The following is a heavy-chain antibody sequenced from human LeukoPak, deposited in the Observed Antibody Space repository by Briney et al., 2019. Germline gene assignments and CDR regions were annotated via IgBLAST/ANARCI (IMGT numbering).Heavy chain of an antibody. CDR2: ISSTSSYM. Sequence: GGSLRLSCAASGFTLSSNSMNWVRQAPGKGLEWVSSISSTSSYMYYAESLKGRFTISRDNAKNSLYLQMNSLRAEDTAVYYCARAPLRGGYYYYYMDVWGKGTTVTVSS. CDR1: GFTLSSNS. V-gene: IGHV3-21*01. J-gene: IGHJ6*03. D-gene: IGHD3-16*01. CDR3: ARAPLRGGYYYYYMDV.